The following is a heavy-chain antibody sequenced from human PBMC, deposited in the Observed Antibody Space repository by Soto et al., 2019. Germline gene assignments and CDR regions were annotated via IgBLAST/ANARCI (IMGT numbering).Heavy chain of an antibody. Sequence: GASVTVYCKASGYTFTSYYMHWVRQAPGQGLEWMGIINPSGGSTSYAQKFQGRVTMTRDTSTSTVYMELSSLRSEDTAVYYCAGVRVEGPQLPGVFYYYYGMDVWGQGTTVTVSS. CDR3: AGVRVEGPQLPGVFYYYYGMDV. J-gene: IGHJ6*02. V-gene: IGHV1-46*01. CDR2: INPSGGST. CDR1: GYTFTSYY. D-gene: IGHD2-2*01.